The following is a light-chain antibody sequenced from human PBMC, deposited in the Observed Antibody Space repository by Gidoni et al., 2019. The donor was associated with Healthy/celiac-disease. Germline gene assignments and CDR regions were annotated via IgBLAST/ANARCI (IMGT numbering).Light chain of an antibody. Sequence: EIVLTQSPGTLSLSPGERATRSCRASQSVSSSYLAWYQQKPGQAPRLLIYGASSRATGIPDRFSGSGSGTDFPLTISRLEPEDFAVYYCQQYGSSPGTFGQGTKVEIK. J-gene: IGKJ1*01. CDR1: QSVSSSY. CDR2: GAS. V-gene: IGKV3-20*01. CDR3: QQYGSSPGT.